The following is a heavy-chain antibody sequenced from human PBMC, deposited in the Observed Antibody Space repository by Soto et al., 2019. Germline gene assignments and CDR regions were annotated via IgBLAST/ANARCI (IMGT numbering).Heavy chain of an antibody. CDR2: ISYSGST. CDR1: GGSISSYY. D-gene: IGHD6-19*01. J-gene: IGHJ6*01. Sequence: QVQLQESGPGLVKPSETLSLTCTVSGGSISSYYWSWIRQPPGRGLGWIGYISYSGSTNYTPPLKNRVRSSSETSKNQFSRKLSSVAAWGKAVYYCAGNKLASIPQWVGRSGLEVRGQGTTGTVPS. V-gene: IGHV4-59*01. CDR3: AGNKLASIPQWVGRSGLEV.